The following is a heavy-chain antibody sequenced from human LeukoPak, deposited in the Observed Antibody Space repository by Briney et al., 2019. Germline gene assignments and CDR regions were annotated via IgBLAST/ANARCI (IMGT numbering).Heavy chain of an antibody. CDR1: GYTFTSYG. J-gene: IGHJ4*02. Sequence: ASVKVSCKASGYTFTSYGISWVRQAPGQGLEWMGWISAYNGNTNYAQKLQGRVTMTTDTSTSTAYMELRSLRSDDTAMYYCAYEIVVVPAAISVWGQGTLVTVSS. CDR2: ISAYNGNT. V-gene: IGHV1-18*01. D-gene: IGHD2-2*01. CDR3: AYEIVVVPAAISV.